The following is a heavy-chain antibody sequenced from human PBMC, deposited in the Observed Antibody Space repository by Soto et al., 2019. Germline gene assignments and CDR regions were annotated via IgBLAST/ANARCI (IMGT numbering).Heavy chain of an antibody. Sequence: PGGSLRLSCAASGFTFSDYYMSWIRQAPGKGLEWVSYISSSSSYTNYADSVKGRFTISRDNAKNSLYLQMNSLRAEDTAVYYCARAPYYYDSSGPLDYWGQGTLVTVSS. V-gene: IGHV3-11*06. CDR2: ISSSSSYT. CDR3: ARAPYYYDSSGPLDY. J-gene: IGHJ4*02. D-gene: IGHD3-22*01. CDR1: GFTFSDYY.